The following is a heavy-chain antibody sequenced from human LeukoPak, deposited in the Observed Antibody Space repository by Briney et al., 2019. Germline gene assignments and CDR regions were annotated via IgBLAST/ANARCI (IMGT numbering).Heavy chain of an antibody. J-gene: IGHJ4*02. V-gene: IGHV4-59*01. Sequence: SETLSLTCTVSGGSISSYCWSWIRQPPGKGLEWIGYIYYSGSTNYNPSLKSRVTISVDTSKNQFSLKLSSVTAADTAVYYCARGLRGHDYWGQGTLVTVSS. CDR2: IYYSGST. D-gene: IGHD5-18*01. CDR1: GGSISSYC. CDR3: ARGLRGHDY.